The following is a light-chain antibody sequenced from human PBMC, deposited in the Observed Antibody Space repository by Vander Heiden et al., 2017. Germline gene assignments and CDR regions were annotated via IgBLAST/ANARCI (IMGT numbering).Light chain of an antibody. CDR1: QPGSSS. CDR2: DAS. Sequence: DIVLTQSPASLSLSPGDRPTLSCSSSQPGSSSLAWYQQKPGQAPRLLISDASSRDTGIPARFSGSGSGTDFTLNISSLEPEDVAVYYCQQRRNWPLTFGQGTKLEIK. J-gene: IGKJ2*01. CDR3: QQRRNWPLT. V-gene: IGKV3-11*01.